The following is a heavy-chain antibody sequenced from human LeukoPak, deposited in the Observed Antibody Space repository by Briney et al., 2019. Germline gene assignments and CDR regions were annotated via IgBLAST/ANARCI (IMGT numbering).Heavy chain of an antibody. CDR3: ARPNSGERDY. Sequence: MASETLSLTCTVSGDSISSGDYYWSWIRQPAGKGLEWIGRISSSGSTNYNPSLKSRVTISVDTSKNQFSLKLSSVTAADTAVYYCARPNSGERDYWGQGTLVTVSS. V-gene: IGHV4-61*02. J-gene: IGHJ4*02. CDR1: GDSISSGDYY. CDR2: ISSSGST. D-gene: IGHD6-19*01.